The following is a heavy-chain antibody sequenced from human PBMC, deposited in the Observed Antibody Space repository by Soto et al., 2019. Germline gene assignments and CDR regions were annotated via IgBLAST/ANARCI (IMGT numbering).Heavy chain of an antibody. CDR1: GFTFSSYG. D-gene: IGHD3-22*01. V-gene: IGHV3-30*18. CDR3: AKGSYDSTGTVDY. Sequence: QVQLVESGGGVVQPGRSLRLSCAASGFTFSSYGMHWVRQAPGKGLEWVAVISYDGSNKYYADSVKGRFTISRDNSKNTRYLQMNSLRAEDTAVYYCAKGSYDSTGTVDYWGQGTLVTVSS. J-gene: IGHJ4*02. CDR2: ISYDGSNK.